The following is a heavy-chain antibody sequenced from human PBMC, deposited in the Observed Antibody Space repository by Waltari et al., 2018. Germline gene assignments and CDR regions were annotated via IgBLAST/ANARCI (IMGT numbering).Heavy chain of an antibody. D-gene: IGHD1-20*01. V-gene: IGHV1-18*01. CDR1: GYTFTSYG. J-gene: IGHJ6*02. CDR2: ISAYNGNT. Sequence: QVQLVQSGAEVKKPGASVKVSCKASGYTFTSYGISWVRQAPGQGLEWLGWISAYNGNTNYAQKLLGRVTRTPDTATSTAYMVLSGLRSDDTALYSCAAEGGNWNRPFGTWYYYYGMDVWGQGTTVTVSS. CDR3: AAEGGNWNRPFGTWYYYYGMDV.